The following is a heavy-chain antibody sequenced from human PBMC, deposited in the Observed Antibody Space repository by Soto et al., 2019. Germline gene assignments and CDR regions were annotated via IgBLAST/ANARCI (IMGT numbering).Heavy chain of an antibody. J-gene: IGHJ4*02. CDR2: VSGGSGVT. Sequence: EVQLLESGGGLVQPGGSLRLSCAVSGFSFSTYGVTWVRQAPGKGLEWVSGVSGGSGVTHYADSVKGRFTITGDNSKNTGYLHMNSLRVENTSVYYCAKWNGYGEYGGQGTLVTFSS. D-gene: IGHD1-1*01. V-gene: IGHV3-23*01. CDR1: GFSFSTYG. CDR3: AKWNGYGEY.